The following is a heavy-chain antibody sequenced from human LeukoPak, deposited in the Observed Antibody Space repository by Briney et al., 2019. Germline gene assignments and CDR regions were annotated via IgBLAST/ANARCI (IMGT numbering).Heavy chain of an antibody. J-gene: IGHJ5*02. CDR3: AREGSYSSSWYVEGNWFDP. CDR2: ISYDGSNK. V-gene: IGHV3-30-3*01. D-gene: IGHD6-13*01. CDR1: VCTFSSYS. Sequence: PGRCLRLSCAASVCTFSSYSMHWVRKAPCKGLEWLAVISYDGSNKYYADSVKGRFTISRDNSKNTLYLQMNSLRAEDTAVYYCAREGSYSSSWYVEGNWFDPWGQGTLVTVSS.